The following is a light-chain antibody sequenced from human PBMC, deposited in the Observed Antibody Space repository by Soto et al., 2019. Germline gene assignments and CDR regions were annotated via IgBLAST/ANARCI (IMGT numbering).Light chain of an antibody. J-gene: IGKJ4*01. CDR3: QQYNNWPFT. Sequence: EVVMTQSPDTLSVSPGERATLSCRASQSINNKLVWYQQKPGQGPRLLIHGAFTRATGIPDRFSGSGSGTEFTLTISSLQSEDFAFYYCQQYNNWPFTFGGGTKVEIK. V-gene: IGKV3D-15*01. CDR1: QSINNK. CDR2: GAF.